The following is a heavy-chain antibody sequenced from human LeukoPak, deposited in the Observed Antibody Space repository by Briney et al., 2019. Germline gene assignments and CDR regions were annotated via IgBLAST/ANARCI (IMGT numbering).Heavy chain of an antibody. J-gene: IGHJ5*02. V-gene: IGHV3-23*01. CDR2: ISGSGGST. CDR1: GFTFSSYA. Sequence: GGSLRLSCAASGFTFSSYAMSWVRQGPGKGLEWVSAISGSGGSTYYADSVKGRFTISRDNSKNTLYLQMNSLRAEDTAVYYCAKDRMVRGVRSWFDPWGQGTLVTVSS. D-gene: IGHD3-10*01. CDR3: AKDRMVRGVRSWFDP.